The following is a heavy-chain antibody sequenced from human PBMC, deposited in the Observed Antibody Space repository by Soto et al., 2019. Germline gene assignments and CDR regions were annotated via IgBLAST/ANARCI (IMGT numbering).Heavy chain of an antibody. Sequence: SVKVSCKDSVGTFSSYTISWVRQAPGQGLEWMGGIIPILGTANYAQKFQGRVTITADESTSTAYMELSSLRSEDTAVYYCARLDSSWSPYDYWGQGTLVTVSS. D-gene: IGHD6-13*01. J-gene: IGHJ4*02. CDR2: IIPILGTA. V-gene: IGHV1-69*13. CDR1: VGTFSSYT. CDR3: ARLDSSWSPYDY.